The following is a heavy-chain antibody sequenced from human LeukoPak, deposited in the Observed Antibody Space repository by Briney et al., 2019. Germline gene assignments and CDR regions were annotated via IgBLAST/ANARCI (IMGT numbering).Heavy chain of an antibody. V-gene: IGHV1-18*01. Sequence: GASVTVSCKATVYTVASYGISWVRQAPGQGREGMGWISAYNGYTNYAQKFQGRVTMTTDTSTNTAYMELRSLRSDDTAVYYCARNGSGWYFLDYWGQGTLVTVSS. CDR2: ISAYNGYT. D-gene: IGHD6-19*01. CDR1: VYTVASYG. J-gene: IGHJ4*02. CDR3: ARNGSGWYFLDY.